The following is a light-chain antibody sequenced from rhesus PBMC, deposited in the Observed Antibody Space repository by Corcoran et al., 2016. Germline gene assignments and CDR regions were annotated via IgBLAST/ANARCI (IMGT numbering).Light chain of an antibody. CDR3: QQGNSNPPT. CDR1: QGISIY. J-gene: IGKJ1*01. CDR2: YAN. V-gene: IGKV1-32*02. Sequence: DIQMSQSPSSLSASVGDRVTITCRASQGISIYLNWYQQKPGKAPNLLIYYANSLASGVPSRFSGSGSGTDFTLTSSSLQPEDFATYYCQQGNSNPPTFGQGTKVEIK.